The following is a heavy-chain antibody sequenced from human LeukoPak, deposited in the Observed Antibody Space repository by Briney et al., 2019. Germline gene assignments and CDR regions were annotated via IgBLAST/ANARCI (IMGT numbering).Heavy chain of an antibody. V-gene: IGHV3-21*01. CDR1: GYTFTSYS. J-gene: IGHJ3*02. CDR2: INTSSSYT. CDR3: ARYYLDIVVVPADAIRGDAFDI. D-gene: IGHD2-2*01. Sequence: GGSVRLSCAASGYTFTSYSMNWVRQAPGKGLEWVGSINTSSSYTYYAHTVKGRFTISRDTAKNALYMQMNSLRAEDTAVYYCARYYLDIVVVPADAIRGDAFDIWGQGTMVTVSS.